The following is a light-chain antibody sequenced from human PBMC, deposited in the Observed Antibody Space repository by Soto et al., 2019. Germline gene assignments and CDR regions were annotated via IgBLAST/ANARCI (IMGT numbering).Light chain of an antibody. CDR1: QSISSY. Sequence: DIQMTQSPSSLSASVGDSVTITCRASQSISSYLNWYQQKPGKAPKLLIYAASSLQSGVPSRFSGSGSGTDFTLTISSLQPEDFATYYCQQSYSTLLTFGGGTMVDIK. CDR3: QQSYSTLLT. CDR2: AAS. J-gene: IGKJ4*01. V-gene: IGKV1-39*01.